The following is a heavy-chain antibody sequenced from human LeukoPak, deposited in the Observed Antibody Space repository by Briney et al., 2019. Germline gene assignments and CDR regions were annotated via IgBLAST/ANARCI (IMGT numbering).Heavy chain of an antibody. D-gene: IGHD3-22*01. CDR2: INAGNGNT. J-gene: IGHJ4*02. CDR1: GYTFTSYA. Sequence: ASVKVSCKASGYTFTSYAMHWVRQAPGQRLEWMGWINAGNGNTKYSQKFQGRVTITRDTSASTAYMELSSLRSEDTAVYYWARDHARLWYYYDSSGYYYDYWGQGTLVTVSS. V-gene: IGHV1-3*01. CDR3: ARDHARLWYYYDSSGYYYDY.